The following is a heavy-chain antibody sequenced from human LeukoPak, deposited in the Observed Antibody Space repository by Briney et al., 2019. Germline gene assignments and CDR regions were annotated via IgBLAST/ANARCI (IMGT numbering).Heavy chain of an antibody. Sequence: SETLSLTCTVSGGSISSYYWSWIRQPPGKGLEWIGYIYYSGSTNYNPSLKSRVTISVGTSKNQFSLKLSSVTAADTAVYYCARNYDSSGYYPTYFDYWGQGTLVTASS. CDR1: GGSISSYY. V-gene: IGHV4-59*08. J-gene: IGHJ4*02. CDR3: ARNYDSSGYYPTYFDY. D-gene: IGHD3-22*01. CDR2: IYYSGST.